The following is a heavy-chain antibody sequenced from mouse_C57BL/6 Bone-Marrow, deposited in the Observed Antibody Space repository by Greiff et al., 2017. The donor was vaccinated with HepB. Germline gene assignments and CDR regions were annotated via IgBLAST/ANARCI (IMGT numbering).Heavy chain of an antibody. Sequence: EVHLVESGGGLVQPKGSLKLSCAASGFSFNTYAMNWVRQAPGKGLEWVARIRSKSNNYATYYADSVKDRFTISRDDSESMLYLQMNNLKTEDTAMYYCVRPDYYGSRDYAMDYWGQGTSVTVSS. D-gene: IGHD1-1*01. J-gene: IGHJ4*01. CDR1: GFSFNTYA. V-gene: IGHV10-1*01. CDR3: VRPDYYGSRDYAMDY. CDR2: IRSKSNNYAT.